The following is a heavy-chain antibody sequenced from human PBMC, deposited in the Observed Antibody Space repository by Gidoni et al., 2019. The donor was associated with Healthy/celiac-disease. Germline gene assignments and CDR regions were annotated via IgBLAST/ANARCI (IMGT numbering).Heavy chain of an antibody. D-gene: IGHD3-3*01. CDR1: AGSISSSSYY. J-gene: IGHJ4*02. CDR2: IYYSGST. Sequence: QLQLQESGPGLLKPSETLSLTCTVSAGSISSSSYYSGWIRQPPGKGLEWIRSIYYSGSTYYNPSLKSRVTISVDTSKNQFSLKLSSVTAADTAVYYCAGYYDFWSGYKTRFDYWGQGTLVTVSS. CDR3: AGYYDFWSGYKTRFDY. V-gene: IGHV4-39*01.